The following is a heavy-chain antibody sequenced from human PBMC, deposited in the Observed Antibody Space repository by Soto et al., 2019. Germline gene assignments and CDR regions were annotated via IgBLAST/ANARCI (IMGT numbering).Heavy chain of an antibody. V-gene: IGHV3-30*18. CDR1: GFTFSSFG. CDR3: AKDSWGYSNHGGRDYYHEMDV. CDR2: ISYDGSNG. Sequence: QVQLVESGGGVVQPGRSLRLSCVASGFTFSSFGMHWVRQAPGKGLEWVAVISYDGSNGFYAESVKGRFIISRDNSKNTLFLQMNSLRSEDTAVYYCAKDSWGYSNHGGRDYYHEMDVWGQGTTVTVPS. J-gene: IGHJ6*02. D-gene: IGHD4-4*01.